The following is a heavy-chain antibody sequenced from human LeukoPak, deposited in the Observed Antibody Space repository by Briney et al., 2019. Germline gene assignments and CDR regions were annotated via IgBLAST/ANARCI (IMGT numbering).Heavy chain of an antibody. CDR1: GYTFTNYY. CDR2: IKPNSGST. V-gene: IGHV1-46*01. Sequence: ASVKVSCKASGYTFTNYYMHWVRQAPGQGLECMGIIKPNSGSTTYAQKFQGRVTMTRDTSTSTVHMELSSLRSEDTAVYYCVREQRKNDYDISGYSFDYWGQGTLVTVSS. J-gene: IGHJ4*02. CDR3: VREQRKNDYDISGYSFDY. D-gene: IGHD3-22*01.